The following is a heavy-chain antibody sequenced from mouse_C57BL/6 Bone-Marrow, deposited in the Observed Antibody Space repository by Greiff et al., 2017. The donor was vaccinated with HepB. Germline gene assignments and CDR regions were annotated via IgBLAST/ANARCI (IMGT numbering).Heavy chain of an antibody. CDR3: ARPPRNYLYAMDY. CDR2: ISVGGGNT. D-gene: IGHD2-1*01. Sequence: EVQVVESGGGLVKPGGSLKLSCAASGFTFSSYTMSWVRQTPEKRLEWVATISVGGGNTYYPDSVKGRFTISRDNAKNTLTMQMSSLRSEDTALYYCARPPRNYLYAMDYWGQGTSVTVSS. CDR1: GFTFSSYT. V-gene: IGHV5-9*01. J-gene: IGHJ4*01.